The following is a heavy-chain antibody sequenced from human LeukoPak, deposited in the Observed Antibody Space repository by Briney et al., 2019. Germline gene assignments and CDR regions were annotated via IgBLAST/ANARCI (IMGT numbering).Heavy chain of an antibody. CDR1: GFTVSSNY. V-gene: IGHV3-23*01. Sequence: GSLRLSCAASGFTVSSNYMSWVRQAPGKGLEWVSAISGSGGSTYYADSVKGRFTISRDNSKNTLYLQMNSLRAEDTAVYYCAKDSPYYDFWSGYYKNWFDPWGQGTLVTVSS. CDR2: ISGSGGST. J-gene: IGHJ5*02. CDR3: AKDSPYYDFWSGYYKNWFDP. D-gene: IGHD3-3*01.